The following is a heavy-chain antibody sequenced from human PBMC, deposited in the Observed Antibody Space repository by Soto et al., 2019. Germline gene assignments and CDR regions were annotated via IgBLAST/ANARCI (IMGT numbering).Heavy chain of an antibody. CDR2: IWYDGSNK. CDR3: ARETDVDTAMVSPGDAFDI. Sequence: PGGSLRLSCAASGFTFSSYGMHWVRQAPGKGLEWVAVIWYDGSNKYYADSVKGRFTISRDNSKNTLYLQMNSLRAEDTAVYYCARETDVDTAMVSPGDAFDIWGQGTMVTVSS. V-gene: IGHV3-33*01. CDR1: GFTFSSYG. D-gene: IGHD5-18*01. J-gene: IGHJ3*02.